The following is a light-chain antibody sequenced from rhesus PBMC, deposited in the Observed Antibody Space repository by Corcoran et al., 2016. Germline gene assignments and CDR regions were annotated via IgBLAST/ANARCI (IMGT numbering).Light chain of an antibody. CDR2: ETS. CDR1: QSVGRF. V-gene: IGKV3-24*04. CDR3: LQSSDWPYS. J-gene: IGKJ2*01. Sequence: EIVMTQSPATLALAPGERATLSCRASQSVGRFLAWYQHKPGQAPRLLIYETSRRATGIPDRFSGDGSGTEFTLTIASLEPEDLGVFFCLQSSDWPYSFGQGTKVEIK.